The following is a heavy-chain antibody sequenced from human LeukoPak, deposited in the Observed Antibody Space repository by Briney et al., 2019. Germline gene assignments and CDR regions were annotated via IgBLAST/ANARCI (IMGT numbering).Heavy chain of an antibody. CDR1: GGTFSSYA. CDR3: ARGRYVLLWFGELYS. CDR2: IIPIFGTA. Sequence: SVKVSCKASGGTFSSYAISWVRQAPGQGLEWMGGIIPIFGTANYAQKFQGRVTITADESTSTAYMELSSLRSEDTAVYYCARGRYVLLWFGELYSWGQGTLVTVSS. J-gene: IGHJ4*02. D-gene: IGHD3-10*01. V-gene: IGHV1-69*13.